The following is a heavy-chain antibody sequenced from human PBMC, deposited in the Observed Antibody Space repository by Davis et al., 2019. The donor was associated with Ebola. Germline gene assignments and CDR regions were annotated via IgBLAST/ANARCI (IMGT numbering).Heavy chain of an antibody. CDR3: AKVADYGDLYFDY. CDR1: GFTFDDYA. V-gene: IGHV3-9*01. J-gene: IGHJ4*02. CDR2: ISWNSGSI. D-gene: IGHD4-17*01. Sequence: GESLKIPCAASGFTFDDYAMHWVRPAPGKGLEWVSGISWNSGSIVYADSVKGRLTISRDNAKNSLYLQMNSLRAEDTALYDCAKVADYGDLYFDYWGQGTLVTVSS.